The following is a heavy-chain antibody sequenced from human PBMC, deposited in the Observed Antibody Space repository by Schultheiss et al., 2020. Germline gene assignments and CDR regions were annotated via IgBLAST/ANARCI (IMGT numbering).Heavy chain of an antibody. V-gene: IGHV1-8*01. CDR2: MNPNSGNT. J-gene: IGHJ6*02. CDR1: GYTFTSYD. Sequence: ASVKVSCKASGYTFTSYDINWVRQATGQGLEWMGWMNPNSGNTGYAQKFQGRVTMTRNTSISTAYIELSSLRSEDTAVYYCARGGYSSSSTWYYYYGVDVWGQGTTVTASS. CDR3: ARGGYSSSSTWYYYYGVDV. D-gene: IGHD6-13*01.